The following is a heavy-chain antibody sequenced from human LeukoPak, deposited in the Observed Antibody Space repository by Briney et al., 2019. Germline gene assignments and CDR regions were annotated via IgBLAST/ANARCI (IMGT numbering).Heavy chain of an antibody. CDR3: AKGRRFPGFLDY. D-gene: IGHD4-17*01. CDR1: GFTFSYYW. CDR2: IKQDGSDK. Sequence: GGSLRLSCAASGFTFSYYWMSWVRQAPGKGLEWVANIKQDGSDKHYVDSVKGRFTISRDNAHNSLYLQMGSLRAEDTAVYYCAKGRRFPGFLDYWGQGTLVTVSS. V-gene: IGHV3-7*03. J-gene: IGHJ4*02.